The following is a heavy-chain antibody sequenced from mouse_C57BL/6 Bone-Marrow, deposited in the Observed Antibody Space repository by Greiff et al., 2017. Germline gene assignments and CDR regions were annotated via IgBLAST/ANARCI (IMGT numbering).Heavy chain of an antibody. V-gene: IGHV1-81*01. Sequence: QVQLKQSGAELARPGASVKLSCKASGYTFTSYGISWVKQRTGQGLEWIGEIYPRSGNTYYNEKFKGKATLTADKSSSTAYMELRSLTSEDSAVYFCARGLDYYWGQGTTLTVSS. CDR2: IYPRSGNT. CDR3: ARGLDYY. CDR1: GYTFTSYG. J-gene: IGHJ2*01.